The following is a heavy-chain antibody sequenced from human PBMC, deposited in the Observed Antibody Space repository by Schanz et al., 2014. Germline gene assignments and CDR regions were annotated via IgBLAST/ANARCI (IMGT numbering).Heavy chain of an antibody. Sequence: QVQLVQSGAEVKEPGASVKVSCEASRYTFTDYGLSWVRQAPGQGLEWLGWIRPDNGHTTYSQKVRDRVIFTTDTSANTAYMELRSLRSDDTAHYYCVRVPSRDVSFDLWGRGTLVTVSS. CDR1: RYTFTDYG. J-gene: IGHJ2*01. V-gene: IGHV1-18*01. CDR2: IRPDNGHT. CDR3: VRVPSRDVSFDL. D-gene: IGHD3-16*01.